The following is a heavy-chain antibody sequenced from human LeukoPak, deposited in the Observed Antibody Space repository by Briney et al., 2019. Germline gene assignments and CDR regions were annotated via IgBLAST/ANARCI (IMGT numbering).Heavy chain of an antibody. CDR1: GDSISSSRYH. Sequence: SETLSLTCSVSGDSISSSRYHWGWIRQAPGKGLEWIGNTYFSGSTSYNPSLKSRVTISVDTSKNQFSLKLSSVTAADTAVYYCARTPITGDGYYFDYWGQGTLVTVSS. CDR3: ARTPITGDGYYFDY. J-gene: IGHJ4*02. V-gene: IGHV4-39*07. D-gene: IGHD7-27*01. CDR2: TYFSGST.